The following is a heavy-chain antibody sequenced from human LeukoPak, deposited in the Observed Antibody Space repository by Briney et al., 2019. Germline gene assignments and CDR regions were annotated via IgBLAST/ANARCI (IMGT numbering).Heavy chain of an antibody. J-gene: IGHJ2*01. CDR3: ARVSSGSYYDWYFDL. CDR2: IYQSGST. CDR1: GRSISSGGYS. Sequence: SETLSLTCAVSGRSISSGGYSWSWVRQPPGKGLEWIGLIYQSGSTYYNPSLKSRVTISVDRSKNRFSLKLSSVTAADTAVYYCARVSSGSYYDWYFDLWGRGTLVTVSS. D-gene: IGHD1-26*01. V-gene: IGHV4-30-2*01.